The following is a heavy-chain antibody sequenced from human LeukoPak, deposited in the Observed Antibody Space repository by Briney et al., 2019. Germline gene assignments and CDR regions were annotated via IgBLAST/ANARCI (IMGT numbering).Heavy chain of an antibody. CDR3: AHSIFRLFGVVMPFDY. V-gene: IGHV2-5*02. Sequence: SGPTLVKPTQTLTLTCTFSGFSLTTSGVGVGWIRQPPGKALEWLALIYWDDEKRYSPSLKTRLTITKDTSKNQVVLTMTNMDPLDTATYYCAHSIFRLFGVVMPFDYWGQGTLVTVSS. CDR1: GFSLTTSGVG. J-gene: IGHJ4*02. CDR2: IYWDDEK. D-gene: IGHD3-3*01.